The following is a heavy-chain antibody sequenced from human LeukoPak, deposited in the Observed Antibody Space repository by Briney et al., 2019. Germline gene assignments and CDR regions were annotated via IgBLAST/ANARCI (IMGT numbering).Heavy chain of an antibody. D-gene: IGHD3-10*01. CDR2: ISSSTIYT. CDR3: ARASGSGSYYAN. J-gene: IGHJ4*02. CDR1: GFTFSDYY. Sequence: PGGSLRLSCAASGFTFSDYYMNWIRQAPGKGLEWVSYISSSTIYTNYADSVKGRFTIFRDNAKNSLYLQMNSLRAEDTAVYYCARASGSGSYYANWGQGTLVTVSS. V-gene: IGHV3-11*05.